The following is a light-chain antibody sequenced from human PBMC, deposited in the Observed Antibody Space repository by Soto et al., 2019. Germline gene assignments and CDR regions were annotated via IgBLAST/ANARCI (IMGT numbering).Light chain of an antibody. CDR2: GAS. J-gene: IGKJ1*01. CDR1: QSVSSSY. Sequence: EIVLTQSPGTLSLSPGERATLSCRASQSVSSSYLAWYQQEPGQAPRLLIYGASSRATGIPDRFSGSGSGTHFTLTISRLELEGLAVYYCQQYGSSPPLMFGQGTKVEIK. CDR3: QQYGSSPPLM. V-gene: IGKV3-20*01.